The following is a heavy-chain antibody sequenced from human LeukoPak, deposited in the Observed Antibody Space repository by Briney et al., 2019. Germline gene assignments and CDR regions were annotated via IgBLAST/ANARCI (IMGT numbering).Heavy chain of an antibody. Sequence: GGSLRLSCAVSGFTFSSYSMNWVRQATGKGLEWVSYISSSSSTIYYADSVKGRFTISRDNAKNSLYLQMNSLRAEDTAVYYCAGSRTTYYYDSSGYYYYWGQGTLVTVSS. V-gene: IGHV3-48*04. CDR3: AGSRTTYYYDSSGYYYY. J-gene: IGHJ4*02. D-gene: IGHD3-22*01. CDR1: GFTFSSYS. CDR2: ISSSSSTI.